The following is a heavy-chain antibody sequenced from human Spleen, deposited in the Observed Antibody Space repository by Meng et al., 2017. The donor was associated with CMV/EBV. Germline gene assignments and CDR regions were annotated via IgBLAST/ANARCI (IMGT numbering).Heavy chain of an antibody. CDR1: GFTFSGYG. D-gene: IGHD4/OR15-4a*01. Sequence: GESLKISCGVSGFTFSGYGMHWVRQAPGKGLEWVAVIWYDGSKTYYADSVKGRFTISRDNSKNTVDLQMNSLRVEDTAVYYCARGAKSVIDYWGQGTLVTVSS. CDR2: IWYDGSKT. J-gene: IGHJ4*02. CDR3: ARGAKSVIDY. V-gene: IGHV3-33*01.